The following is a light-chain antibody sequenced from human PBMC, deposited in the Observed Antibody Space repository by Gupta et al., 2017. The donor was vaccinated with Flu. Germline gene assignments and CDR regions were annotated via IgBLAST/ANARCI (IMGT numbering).Light chain of an antibody. CDR1: KLGEKY. CDR3: QAWDTSTAV. J-gene: IGLJ2*01. CDR2: QDN. V-gene: IGLV3-1*01. Sequence: SYDLTQPPSVSVSPGQTATITCSGYKLGEKYACWYQQKAGQSPFLVIYQDNNRPSGIPERFSGSNSGNTATLTISGTQAMDEADYYCQAWDTSTAVFGGGTKLTVL.